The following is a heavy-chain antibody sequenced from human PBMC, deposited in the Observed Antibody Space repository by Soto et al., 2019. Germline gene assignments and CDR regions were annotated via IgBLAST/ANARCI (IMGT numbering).Heavy chain of an antibody. CDR2: LDVLNGA. D-gene: IGHD2-15*01. J-gene: IGHJ4*02. CDR3: PDWRAGGTVNLEQ. V-gene: IGHV3-23*05. CDR1: GRSLTHYA. Sequence: PGRSLRRSWVVSGRSLTHYAIAWGRQAPGKGLECISTLDVLNGAGYSDTVMGRLAISRGASRKTVYLQLGSLSVANTAIYFCPDWRAGGTVNLEQWGPGPVVT.